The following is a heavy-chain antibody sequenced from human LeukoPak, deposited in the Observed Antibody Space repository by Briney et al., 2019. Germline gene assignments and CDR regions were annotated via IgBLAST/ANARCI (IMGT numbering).Heavy chain of an antibody. J-gene: IGHJ4*02. V-gene: IGHV3-48*01. D-gene: IGHD3-22*01. CDR2: ISGSGSGI. Sequence: GGSLRLSCAASGFTFSNYNMNWVRQAPGKGLECLAYISGSGSGIYYVDSVKGRFTLSRDNAKNSLYLQMNSLRAEDTAVYYCARDPVFSDSSGYYFDYWGQGTLVTVSS. CDR1: GFTFSNYN. CDR3: ARDPVFSDSSGYYFDY.